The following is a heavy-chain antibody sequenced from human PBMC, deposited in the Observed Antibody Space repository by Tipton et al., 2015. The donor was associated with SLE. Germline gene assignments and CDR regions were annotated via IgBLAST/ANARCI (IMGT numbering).Heavy chain of an antibody. CDR1: GGSFSGYY. D-gene: IGHD3-10*01. Sequence: TLSLTCAVYGGSFSGYYWSWIRQPPGKGLEWIGEINHSGSTNYNPSLKGRVTISVDTSKNQFSLKLSSVTAADTAVYYCARGAPITMAPDAFDIWGQGTMVTVSS. J-gene: IGHJ3*02. CDR3: ARGAPITMAPDAFDI. CDR2: INHSGST. V-gene: IGHV4-34*01.